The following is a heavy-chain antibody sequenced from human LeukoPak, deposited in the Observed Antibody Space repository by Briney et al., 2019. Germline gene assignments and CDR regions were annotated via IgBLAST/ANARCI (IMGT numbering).Heavy chain of an antibody. CDR3: ARSDYGDEYYFDY. Sequence: PSETLYLTCAVSGGSISSGGSSWSWIRQPPGKGLEWIGYIYRSGSTYYNPSLKSRVTISVDRSKNQFSLKLSSVTAADTAVYYCARSDYGDEYYFDYWGQGTLVSVSS. V-gene: IGHV4-30-2*01. D-gene: IGHD4-17*01. J-gene: IGHJ4*02. CDR1: GGSISSGGSS. CDR2: IYRSGST.